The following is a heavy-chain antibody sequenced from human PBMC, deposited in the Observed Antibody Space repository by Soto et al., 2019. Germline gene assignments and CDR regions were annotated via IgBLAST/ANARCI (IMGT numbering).Heavy chain of an antibody. CDR2: INHSGST. D-gene: IGHD2-2*01. J-gene: IGHJ6*03. CDR3: ARVAAVPAAIPVSAYMDV. CDR1: GGSFSGYY. V-gene: IGHV4-34*02. Sequence: QVQLQQWGAGLLKPSETLSLTCAVYGGSFSGYYWSWIRQPPGKGLAWIGEINHSGSTNYNPSLKSRVTISVDTSKNQFSLKLSSVTAADTAVYYCARVAAVPAAIPVSAYMDVWGKGTTVTVSS.